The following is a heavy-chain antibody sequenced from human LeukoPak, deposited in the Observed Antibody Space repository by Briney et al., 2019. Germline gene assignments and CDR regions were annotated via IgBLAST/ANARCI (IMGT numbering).Heavy chain of an antibody. CDR1: GFSFLTYT. CDR2: ISNSGRSI. CDR3: ARARAPVTRISSFDI. V-gene: IGHV3-21*01. D-gene: IGHD4-17*01. Sequence: GGSLRLSCAASGFSFLTYTMNWVRQAPGKGLEWVPPISNSGRSIYYADSVRGRFTISRDNAKKSLYLQIHSLRAEDTAVYYCARARAPVTRISSFDIWGQGTMVTVSS. J-gene: IGHJ3*02.